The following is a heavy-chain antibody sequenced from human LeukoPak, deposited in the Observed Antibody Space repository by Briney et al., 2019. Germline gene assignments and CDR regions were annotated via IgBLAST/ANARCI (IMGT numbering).Heavy chain of an antibody. CDR3: AKDLVVGLLLFNPY. D-gene: IGHD2-21*02. CDR1: GFIFSNYA. CDR2: ISSGGSST. Sequence: GGSLRLSCAASGFIFSNYAMTWVRQAPGRGLEWVSDISSGGSSTNYADSVKGRFTISRDNSKNTLFLQMNSLRAEDTAVYYCAKDLVVGLLLFNPYWGQGTLVTVSS. V-gene: IGHV3-23*01. J-gene: IGHJ4*02.